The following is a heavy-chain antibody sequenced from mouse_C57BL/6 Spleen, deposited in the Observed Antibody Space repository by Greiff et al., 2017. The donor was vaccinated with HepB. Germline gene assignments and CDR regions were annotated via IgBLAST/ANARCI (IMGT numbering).Heavy chain of an antibody. D-gene: IGHD2-4*01. Sequence: VQLQQSGPVLVKPGASVKMSCKASGYTFTDYYMNWVKQSHGKSLEWIGVINPYNGGTSYNQKFKGKATLTVDKSSSTAYMELNSLTSEDSAVYYCARFSYDYDYAWFAYWGQGTLVTVSA. CDR2: INPYNGGT. CDR1: GYTFTDYY. V-gene: IGHV1-19*01. J-gene: IGHJ3*01. CDR3: ARFSYDYDYAWFAY.